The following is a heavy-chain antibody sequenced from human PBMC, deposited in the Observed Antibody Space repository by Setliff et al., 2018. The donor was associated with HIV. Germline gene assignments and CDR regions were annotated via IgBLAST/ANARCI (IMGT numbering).Heavy chain of an antibody. Sequence: GGSLRLSCVASGFTFSFHSMSWVRQAPGKGLEWVASISGAGGYKNYADSLKGRFSVSRDNAQNSLYLEMNSLRAEDTAVYYCARRGDYYYYHAMDFWGQGTTVTVSS. CDR2: ISGAGGYK. D-gene: IGHD3-10*01. CDR1: GFTFSFHS. V-gene: IGHV3-21*01. CDR3: ARRGDYYYYHAMDF. J-gene: IGHJ6*02.